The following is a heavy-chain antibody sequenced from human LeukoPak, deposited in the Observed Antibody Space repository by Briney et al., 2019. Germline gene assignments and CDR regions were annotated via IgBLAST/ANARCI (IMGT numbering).Heavy chain of an antibody. J-gene: IGHJ6*02. CDR3: AKDLVVPAAMYKTYYYYYGMDV. V-gene: IGHV3-30*02. CDR1: GFTFSSYG. CDR2: IRYDGSNK. Sequence: PGGSLRLSCAASGFTFSSYGMHWVRQAPGKGLEWVAFIRYDGSNKYYADSVKGRFTTSRDNSKNTLYLQMNSLRAEDTAVYYCAKDLVVPAAMYKTYYYYYGMDVWGQGTTVTVSS. D-gene: IGHD2-2*01.